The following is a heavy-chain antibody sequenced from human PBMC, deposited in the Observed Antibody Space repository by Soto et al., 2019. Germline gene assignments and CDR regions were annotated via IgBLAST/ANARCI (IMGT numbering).Heavy chain of an antibody. Sequence: HPGGSLRLSCAASGFTFSEKWMTWVRQAPGRGLEWVAHINQGGSEKFYVDSVKGRFTISRDNAKNSLSLQMNSLIDEDTAVYYCARANYGLEVSGPGTTVTVS. V-gene: IGHV3-7*03. CDR3: ARANYGLEV. J-gene: IGHJ6*02. CDR2: INQGGSEK. CDR1: GFTFSEKW.